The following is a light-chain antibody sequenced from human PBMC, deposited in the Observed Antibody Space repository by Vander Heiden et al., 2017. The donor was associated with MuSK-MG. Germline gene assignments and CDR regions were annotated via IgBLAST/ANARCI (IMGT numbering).Light chain of an antibody. CDR2: YDR. CDR1: NIGSKG. V-gene: IGLV3-21*04. J-gene: IGLJ2*01. Sequence: SYVLTQPPPVSVAPGKTAKITCGGNNIGSKGVHWYQQKPGQAPVLVIKYDRDRPSGIPERFTGSNSGNTATLIISRVEAGDEADYYCQVWDRGSDQVAFGGGTKLTVL. CDR3: QVWDRGSDQVA.